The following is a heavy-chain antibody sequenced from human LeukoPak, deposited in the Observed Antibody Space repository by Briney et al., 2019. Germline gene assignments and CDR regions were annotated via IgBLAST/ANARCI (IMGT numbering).Heavy chain of an antibody. V-gene: IGHV4-39*01. CDR2: IFNSGST. J-gene: IGHJ4*02. CDR3: ARHYHLNTGFDY. CDR1: GGSISSRSYY. D-gene: IGHD1/OR15-1a*01. Sequence: SETLSLTCIVSGGSISSRSYYWGWIRQPPGKGLEWIGSIFNSGSTYYNSSLQSRVTISVDTSKNQFSLRLTSVTAADTAVYYCARHYHLNTGFDYWGQGTLVTVSS.